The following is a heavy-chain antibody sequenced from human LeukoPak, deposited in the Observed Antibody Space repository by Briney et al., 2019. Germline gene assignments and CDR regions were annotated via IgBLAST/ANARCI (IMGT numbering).Heavy chain of an antibody. J-gene: IGHJ4*02. V-gene: IGHV1-18*01. CDR1: GYTFTSYG. CDR3: ARGYESFDY. Sequence: GASVKVSCKASGYTFTSYGTSWVRQAPGQGLEWMGWISAYNGNTNYAQKLQGRVTMTTDTSTSTADMELRSLRSDDTAVYCCARGYESFDYWGQGTLVTVSS. D-gene: IGHD6-13*01. CDR2: ISAYNGNT.